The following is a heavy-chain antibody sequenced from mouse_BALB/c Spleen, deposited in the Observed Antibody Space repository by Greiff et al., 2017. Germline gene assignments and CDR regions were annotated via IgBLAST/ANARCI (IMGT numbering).Heavy chain of an antibody. D-gene: IGHD2-3*01. CDR2: IYPGNSDT. CDR3: TREDLYDGYLYAMDY. J-gene: IGHJ4*01. V-gene: IGHV1-5*01. CDR1: GYTFTSYW. Sequence: VQLQQSGTVLARPGASVKMSCKASGYTFTSYWMHWVKQRPGQGLEWIGAIYPGNSDTSYNQKFKGKAKLTAVTSTSTAYMELSSLTNEDSAVYYCTREDLYDGYLYAMDYWGQGTSVTVSS.